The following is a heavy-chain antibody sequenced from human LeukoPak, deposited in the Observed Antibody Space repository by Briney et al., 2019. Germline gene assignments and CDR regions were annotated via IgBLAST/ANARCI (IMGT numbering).Heavy chain of an antibody. CDR3: ARVINSQYFDY. Sequence: GRSLRLSCAASGFTFSSYGMHWVRQAPGKGLEWVAVIWYDGSNKYYADSVKGRFTVSRDNSKNTLYLQMNSLRAEDTAVYYCARVINSQYFDYWGQGTQVTVSS. CDR2: IWYDGSNK. V-gene: IGHV3-33*01. D-gene: IGHD2/OR15-2a*01. CDR1: GFTFSSYG. J-gene: IGHJ4*02.